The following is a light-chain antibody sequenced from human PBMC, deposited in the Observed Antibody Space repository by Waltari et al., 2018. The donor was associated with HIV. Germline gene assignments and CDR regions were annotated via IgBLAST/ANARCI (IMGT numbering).Light chain of an antibody. CDR3: SSYTSSSTWV. CDR2: EVS. V-gene: IGLV2-14*01. Sequence: QSALTQPASVSGSPGQSITISCPGTSSDVGGYNYVSWYQQHPGKAPKLMIYEVSNRSAGGSNRCSGSKSGNTASLTISGLQAEDDADYYCSSYTSSSTWVFGGGTKLTVL. CDR1: SSDVGGYNY. J-gene: IGLJ3*02.